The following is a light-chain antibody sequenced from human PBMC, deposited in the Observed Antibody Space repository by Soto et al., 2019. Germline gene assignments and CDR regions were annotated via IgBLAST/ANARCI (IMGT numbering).Light chain of an antibody. V-gene: IGLV3-1*01. CDR2: QDV. Sequence: SYELTQPPSVSVSPGQTANITCSGDTLGNKYVSWYQQKPGQSPVLVIRQDVKRPSGIPERFSGSNSGNTATLTISGTQPMDEADYYCQAWDSITGPFVVFGGGTKLTVL. CDR3: QAWDSITGPFVV. CDR1: TLGNKY. J-gene: IGLJ2*01.